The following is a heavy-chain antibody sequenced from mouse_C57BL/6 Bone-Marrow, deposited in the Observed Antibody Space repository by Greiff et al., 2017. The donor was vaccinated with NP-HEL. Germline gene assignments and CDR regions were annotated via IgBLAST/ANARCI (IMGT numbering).Heavy chain of an antibody. D-gene: IGHD1-1*01. CDR2: IYPRSGNT. CDR3: AREGITTVVAGGFDYLDY. CDR1: GYTFTSYG. Sequence: QVQLQQSGAELARPGASVKLSCKASGYTFTSYGISWVKQRTGQGLEWIGEIYPRSGNTYYNEKFKGKATLTADKSSSTAYMGLRSLTSEDSAVYFCAREGITTVVAGGFDYLDYWGQGTTLTVSS. V-gene: IGHV1-81*01. J-gene: IGHJ2*01.